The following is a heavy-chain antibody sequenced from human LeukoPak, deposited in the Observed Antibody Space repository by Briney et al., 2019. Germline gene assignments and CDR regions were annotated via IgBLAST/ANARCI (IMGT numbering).Heavy chain of an antibody. CDR1: GGSISSYY. V-gene: IGHV4-59*01. CDR2: IYYSGST. CDR3: ARGYGAQWASQFWYFDL. J-gene: IGHJ2*01. D-gene: IGHD4-17*01. Sequence: KPSETLSLTCTVSGGSISSYYWSWIRQPPGKGLEGIGYIYYSGSTNYNPSLKSRVTISVDTSKNQFSLKLSSVTAADTAVYYCARGYGAQWASQFWYFDLWGRGTLVTVSS.